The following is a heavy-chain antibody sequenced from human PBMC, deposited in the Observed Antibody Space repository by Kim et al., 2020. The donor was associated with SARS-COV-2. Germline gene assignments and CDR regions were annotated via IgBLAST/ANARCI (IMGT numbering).Heavy chain of an antibody. CDR3: ARGMTTVIHYYFYYNMDV. Sequence: SETLSLTCTVSGGSISSYYWSWIRQPPGKGLEWIGYIYYSGSTNYNPSLKSRVTISVDTSKKQFSLKLSTVTAADTAVYYCARGMTTVIHYYFYYNMDVWGKGTTVTVSS. J-gene: IGHJ6*03. CDR1: GGSISSYY. D-gene: IGHD4-17*01. CDR2: IYYSGST. V-gene: IGHV4-59*01.